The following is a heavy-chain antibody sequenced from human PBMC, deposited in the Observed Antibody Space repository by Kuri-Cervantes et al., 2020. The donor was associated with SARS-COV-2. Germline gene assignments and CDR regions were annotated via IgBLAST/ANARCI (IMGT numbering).Heavy chain of an antibody. J-gene: IGHJ6*03. D-gene: IGHD3-16*01. Sequence: SVKVSCKASGYTFTGYYMHWVRQAPGQGLEWMGGIIPIFGTANYAQKFQGRVTITADESTSTAYMELSSLRSEDTAVYYCAKGQNWAYYYYMDVWGKGTTVTVSS. CDR1: GYTFTGYY. CDR3: AKGQNWAYYYYMDV. CDR2: IIPIFGTA. V-gene: IGHV1-69*13.